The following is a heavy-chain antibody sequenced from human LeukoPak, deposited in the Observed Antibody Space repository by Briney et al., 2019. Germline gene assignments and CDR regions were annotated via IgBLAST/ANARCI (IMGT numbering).Heavy chain of an antibody. CDR1: GFSFSNYW. V-gene: IGHV3-7*01. J-gene: IGHJ3*02. Sequence: GSLRLSCAASGFSFSNYWMSWVRQAPGKGLEWVATIREDGSEKYYVDSVKGRFTISRDNAKNSLYLQMISLRVEDTAVYYCARRSGHYYDSSGYYHENAFDIWGQGTMVTVSS. D-gene: IGHD3-22*01. CDR3: ARRSGHYYDSSGYYHENAFDI. CDR2: IREDGSEK.